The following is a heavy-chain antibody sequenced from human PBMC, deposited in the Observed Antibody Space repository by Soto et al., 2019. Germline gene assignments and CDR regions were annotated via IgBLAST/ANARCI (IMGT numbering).Heavy chain of an antibody. CDR2: ISYDGSNK. D-gene: IGHD4-4*01. J-gene: IGHJ2*01. Sequence: QVQLVESGGGGVQPGRSLRLSCAASGFNFSSYAMHWVRQAPGKGLEWVAVISYDGSNKYYADSVKGRFTISRDNSKNTLFLQMNSLRAEDTAVYYCARSLWRDDYNWGYVGLWGRGTLVTVSS. V-gene: IGHV3-30-3*01. CDR1: GFNFSSYA. CDR3: ARSLWRDDYNWGYVGL.